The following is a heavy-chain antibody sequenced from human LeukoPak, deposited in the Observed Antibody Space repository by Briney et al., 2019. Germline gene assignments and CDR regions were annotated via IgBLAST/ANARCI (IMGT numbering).Heavy chain of an antibody. CDR2: VVVGSGNT. D-gene: IGHD1-1*01. V-gene: IGHV1-58*01. CDR1: GFTFTSSA. J-gene: IGHJ3*02. CDR3: AAAAHTNGDAFDI. Sequence: GASVKVSCKASGFTFTSSAVQWVRQARGQRLEWIGWVVVGSGNTNYAQKFQERVTITRDMSTSTAYMELSSLRSEDTAVYYCAAAAHTNGDAFDIWGQGTMVTVSS.